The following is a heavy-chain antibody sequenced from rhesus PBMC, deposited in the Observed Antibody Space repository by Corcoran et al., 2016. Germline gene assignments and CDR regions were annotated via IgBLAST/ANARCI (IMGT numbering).Heavy chain of an antibody. Sequence: QVQLQESGPGLVKPSETLPLTCAVSGSSTSSTYWSWILKAPGKVLEWIGSIYGSGASTDYNHFRNSLRTIAIDTSKNKLSLMVSSVAAAETAVYYCARVGHGSSYSGAVFDVWGQGLRVTVSS. CDR3: ARVGHGSSYSGAVFDV. CDR2: IYGSGAST. V-gene: IGHV4S2*01. D-gene: IGHD4-29*01. CDR1: GSSTSSTY. J-gene: IGHJ3*01.